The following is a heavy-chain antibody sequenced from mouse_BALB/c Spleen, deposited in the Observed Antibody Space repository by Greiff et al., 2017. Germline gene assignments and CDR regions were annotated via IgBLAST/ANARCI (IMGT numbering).Heavy chain of an antibody. CDR3: ARRDYDPFAY. CDR1: GYTFTDYN. D-gene: IGHD2-4*01. V-gene: IGHV1-18*01. J-gene: IGHJ3*01. Sequence: VHVKQSGPELVKPGASVKIPCKASGYTFTDYNMDWVKQSHGKSLEWIGDINPNNGGTIYNQKFKGKATLTVDKSSSTAYMELRSLTSEDTAVYYCARRDYDPFAYWGQGTLVTVSA. CDR2: INPNNGGT.